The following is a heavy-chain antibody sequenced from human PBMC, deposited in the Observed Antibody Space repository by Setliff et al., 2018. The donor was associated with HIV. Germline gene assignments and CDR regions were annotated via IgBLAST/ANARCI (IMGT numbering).Heavy chain of an antibody. CDR1: GGTFSNYG. CDR3: AREPDDGSSDAFDN. V-gene: IGHV1-69*10. Sequence: ASVKVSCKASGGTFSNYGLSWVRQAPGQGLEWMGGIIPIVGKTNYAQKFQGRVAITSDKSTITAYMELSSLRSEDTAVSSGAREPDDGSSDAFDNWGQGTMVTVSS. J-gene: IGHJ3*02. D-gene: IGHD2-2*01. CDR2: IIPIVGKT.